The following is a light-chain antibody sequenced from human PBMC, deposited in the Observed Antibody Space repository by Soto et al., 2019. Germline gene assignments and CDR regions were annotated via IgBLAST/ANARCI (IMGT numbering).Light chain of an antibody. Sequence: QSVLTQPHSASGTPGQRVTVSCSGGGSNIGSKSVNWYQQLPGAAPKLLIYADNQRPSGVPDRFSGSKSGTSASLAISGLQSEDEADYYCAAWDDTLNGWVFGGGT. V-gene: IGLV1-44*01. CDR1: GSNIGSKS. J-gene: IGLJ3*02. CDR3: AAWDDTLNGWV. CDR2: ADN.